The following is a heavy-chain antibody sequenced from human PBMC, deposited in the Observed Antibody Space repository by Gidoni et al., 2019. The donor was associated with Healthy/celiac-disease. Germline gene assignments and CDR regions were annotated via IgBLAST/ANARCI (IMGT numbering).Heavy chain of an antibody. V-gene: IGHV3-11*01. Sequence: QVQLVESGGGLVKPGGSLRPACAASGFPFCYYYMSWSRQAPGKGLEWVSYISSSGSTIYYADSVKGRFTISRDNAKNSLYLQMNSLRAEDTAVYYCARDRCSSTSCYVYDYWGQGTLVSVSS. CDR2: ISSSGSTI. J-gene: IGHJ4*02. D-gene: IGHD2-2*01. CDR3: ARDRCSSTSCYVYDY. CDR1: GFPFCYYY.